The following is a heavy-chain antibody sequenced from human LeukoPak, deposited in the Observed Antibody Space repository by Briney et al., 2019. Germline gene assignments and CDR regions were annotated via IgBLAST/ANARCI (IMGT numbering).Heavy chain of an antibody. Sequence: SETLSLTCTVSGGSISSYYWSWIRQPAGKGLEWIGRIYASGTTNYNPSLKSRVTMSVDTSKNQFSLKLTSVSAADTAVYYCAREEITAAGRSLDYWGQGTLVTVSS. CDR1: GGSISSYY. D-gene: IGHD6-13*01. J-gene: IGHJ4*02. CDR2: IYASGTT. CDR3: AREEITAAGRSLDY. V-gene: IGHV4-4*07.